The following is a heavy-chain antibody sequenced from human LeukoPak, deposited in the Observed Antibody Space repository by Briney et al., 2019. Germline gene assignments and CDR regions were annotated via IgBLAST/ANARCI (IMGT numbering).Heavy chain of an antibody. J-gene: IGHJ5*02. CDR1: SFAFSTYA. V-gene: IGHV3-23*01. Sequence: GGSLRLSCAASSFAFSTYAMTWVRQAPGKGLEWVSSITGSGAGTYYADSVKGRFTISRDNSKNTLYLQMNSLRAEDTAVYYCAKDTGWLAKGLNWFDPWGQGTLVTVSS. D-gene: IGHD6-19*01. CDR3: AKDTGWLAKGLNWFDP. CDR2: ITGSGAGT.